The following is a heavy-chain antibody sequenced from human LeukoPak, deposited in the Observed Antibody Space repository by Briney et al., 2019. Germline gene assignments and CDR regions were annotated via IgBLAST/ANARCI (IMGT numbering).Heavy chain of an antibody. Sequence: SETLSLTCAVYGGSFSGYYWSWIRQPPGKGLEWIGYIYYSGSTNYNPSLKSRVTISVDMSKNQFSLKLSSVTAADTAVYYCARDRGSGWYNSVDYWGQGTLVTVSS. D-gene: IGHD6-19*01. CDR2: IYYSGST. CDR3: ARDRGSGWYNSVDY. CDR1: GGSFSGYY. J-gene: IGHJ4*02. V-gene: IGHV4-59*01.